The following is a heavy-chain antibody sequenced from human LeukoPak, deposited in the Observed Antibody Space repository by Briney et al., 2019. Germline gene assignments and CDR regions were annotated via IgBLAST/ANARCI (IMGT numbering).Heavy chain of an antibody. CDR3: ARDGNYYDSSGYYYDY. CDR1: GFTFSSYW. V-gene: IGHV3-7*01. D-gene: IGHD3-22*01. J-gene: IGHJ4*02. Sequence: GGSLRLSCAASGFTFSSYWMNWVRQAPGKGLEWVANINQDGSEKHYVDSVKGRSTISRDNAKNSLYLQMNSLRAEDTAVYYCARDGNYYDSSGYYYDYWGQGTLVTVSS. CDR2: INQDGSEK.